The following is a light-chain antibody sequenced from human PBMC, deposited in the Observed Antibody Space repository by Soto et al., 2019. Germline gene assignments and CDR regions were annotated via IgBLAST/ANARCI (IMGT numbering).Light chain of an antibody. Sequence: DIVLTQTPLSSPVTLGQPASISCRSSQSLVCSDGNTYLSWLQQRPGQPPRLLIYQVSNRFSGVPDRFSGSGAGTDFTLKISRVEAEDVGVYYCVQSQFPRTFGQGTKVEIK. CDR1: QSLVCSDGNTY. CDR2: QVS. V-gene: IGKV2-24*01. CDR3: VQSQFPRT. J-gene: IGKJ1*01.